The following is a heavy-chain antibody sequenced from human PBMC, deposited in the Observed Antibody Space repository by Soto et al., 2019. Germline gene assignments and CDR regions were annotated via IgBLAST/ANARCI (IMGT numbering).Heavy chain of an antibody. D-gene: IGHD1-26*01. Sequence: GRSLRLSCAASGFTFSSYAMSWVRQASGKGMERVSAISGSGGSTYYADPVKGRVTLSRDNPKNTPHLHMNRPRAEDTAVYDCAQERLLAPSVSDRFGDWGQGTLVTVSS. CDR1: GFTFSSYA. CDR3: AQERLLAPSVSDRFGD. V-gene: IGHV3-23*01. J-gene: IGHJ4*02. CDR2: ISGSGGST.